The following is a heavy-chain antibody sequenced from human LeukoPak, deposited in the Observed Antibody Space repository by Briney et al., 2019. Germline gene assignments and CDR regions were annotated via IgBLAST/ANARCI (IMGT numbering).Heavy chain of an antibody. CDR2: IYYSGST. CDR1: GGSISSYY. D-gene: IGHD6-6*01. J-gene: IGHJ6*03. Sequence: SETLSVXCTVSGGSISSYYWSWIRQPPGKELEWIGYIYYSGSTNYNPSLKSRVTISVDTSKNQFSLKLSSVTAADTAVYYCARLASIAARPDYMDVWGKGTTVTVSS. V-gene: IGHV4-59*01. CDR3: ARLASIAARPDYMDV.